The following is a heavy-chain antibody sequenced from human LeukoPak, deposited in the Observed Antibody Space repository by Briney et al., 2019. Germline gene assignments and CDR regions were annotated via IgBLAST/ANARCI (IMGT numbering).Heavy chain of an antibody. V-gene: IGHV4-31*03. Sequence: SQTLSLTCTVSGGSISSGGYYWSWIRQHPGKGLEWIGYIHYSGSTYYNPSLKSRVTISVDTSKNQFSLKLSSVTAADTAVYYCARVNHYYDSSGPGAFDIWGQGTMVTVSS. CDR2: IHYSGST. CDR3: ARVNHYYDSSGPGAFDI. J-gene: IGHJ3*02. D-gene: IGHD3-22*01. CDR1: GGSISSGGYY.